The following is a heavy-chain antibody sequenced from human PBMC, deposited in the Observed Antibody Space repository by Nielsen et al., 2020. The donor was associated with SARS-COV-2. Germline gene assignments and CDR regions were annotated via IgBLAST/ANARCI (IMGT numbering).Heavy chain of an antibody. V-gene: IGHV3-7*01. CDR3: ARDPSPRSYGDYAY. CDR2: IKQDGSEK. CDR1: GFTFSSYW. J-gene: IGHJ4*02. D-gene: IGHD4-17*01. Sequence: GESLKISCAASGFTFSSYWMSWVRQAPGKGLEWVANIKQDGSEKYYVDSVKGRFTISRDNAKNSLYLQMNSLRAEDTAVYYCARDPSPRSYGDYAYWGQGTLGTVSS.